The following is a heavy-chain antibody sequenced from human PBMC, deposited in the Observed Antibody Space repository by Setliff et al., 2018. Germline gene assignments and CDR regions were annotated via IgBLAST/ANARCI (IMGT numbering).Heavy chain of an antibody. V-gene: IGHV4-4*07. Sequence: SETLSLTCTVSGGSIINSYYWSWIRQPAGKGLEWIGRISTSGNTNYNPSLKSRVTVSLDTSRNQFSLKLTSMTAADTAVYYCARDVPLTTVTKNYFGPWGQGTLVTVSS. CDR1: GGSIINSYY. CDR2: ISTSGNT. CDR3: ARDVPLTTVTKNYFGP. D-gene: IGHD4-17*01. J-gene: IGHJ5*02.